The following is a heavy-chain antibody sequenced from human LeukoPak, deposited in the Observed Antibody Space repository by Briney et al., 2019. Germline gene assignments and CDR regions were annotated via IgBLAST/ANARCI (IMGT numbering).Heavy chain of an antibody. Sequence: PGGSLPLSRAASGFTFSSHAMSWVRQAPGKGLEWVSGISGSGGSTYYADSVKGRFTISRDNSKNTLYVQMNSLRAEDTAVYYCAKGRAGIDYWGESTLLIVSS. CDR1: GFTFSSHA. V-gene: IGHV3-23*01. CDR3: AKGRAGIDY. CDR2: ISGSGGST. J-gene: IGHJ4*02. D-gene: IGHD6-19*01.